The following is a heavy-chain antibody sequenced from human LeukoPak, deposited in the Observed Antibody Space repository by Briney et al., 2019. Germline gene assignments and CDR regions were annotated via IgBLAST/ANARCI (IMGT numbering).Heavy chain of an antibody. V-gene: IGHV3-53*01. CDR1: GFTVSTHY. Sequence: TGGSLRLSCAVSGFTVSTHYMSWVRQAPGKGLEWLSVIYYDGSTYYADSVEGRFTISKDNSKNTLYLQMNTLRAEDTAVYYCARGGQGYNPHDYWGQGTLVTVSS. J-gene: IGHJ4*02. CDR2: IYYDGST. CDR3: ARGGQGYNPHDY. D-gene: IGHD5-24*01.